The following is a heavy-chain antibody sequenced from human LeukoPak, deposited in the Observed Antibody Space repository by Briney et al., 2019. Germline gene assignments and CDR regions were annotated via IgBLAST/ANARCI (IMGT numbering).Heavy chain of an antibody. CDR1: GYTFTNYW. Sequence: GESLKISCKGSGYTFTNYWIGWMRQMPGKGLEWMGIIYPDDSDSRYSPSFQGRVTISADKSITTAYLQWSSLKASDTAMYYCARRGGSSWYYFDYWGQGTLVTVSS. D-gene: IGHD6-13*01. CDR2: IYPDDSDS. J-gene: IGHJ4*02. V-gene: IGHV5-51*01. CDR3: ARRGGSSWYYFDY.